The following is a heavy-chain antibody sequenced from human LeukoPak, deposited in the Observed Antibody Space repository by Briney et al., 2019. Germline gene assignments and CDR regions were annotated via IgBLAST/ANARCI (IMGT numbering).Heavy chain of an antibody. CDR2: ISGRGGRT. D-gene: IGHD2-21*02. CDR1: TFTFSDFA. V-gene: IGHV3-23*01. CDR3: AKEAYCGGDCSRWFDP. Sequence: GGSLRLSCAASTFTFSDFAMSWVRQAPGKGLEWVSGISGRGGRTYYADYVKGRFTISRDNSKNTLYLQMNSLRAEDTAVYYCAKEAYCGGDCSRWFDPWGQGTLVTVSS. J-gene: IGHJ5*02.